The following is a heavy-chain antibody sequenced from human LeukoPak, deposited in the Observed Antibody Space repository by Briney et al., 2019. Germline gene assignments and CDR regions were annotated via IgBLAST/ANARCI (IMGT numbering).Heavy chain of an antibody. Sequence: SETLSLACTVSGGSISSHYWSWVRQPAGKGLEWIGRIYSSGSTNYNPSLKSRVTMSVDTSKNQFSLKLSSVTAADTAVYYCARAASDYDILTGYSHTRFEYWGQGTLVTVSS. CDR2: IYSSGST. V-gene: IGHV4-4*07. CDR1: GGSISSHY. D-gene: IGHD3-9*01. J-gene: IGHJ4*02. CDR3: ARAASDYDILTGYSHTRFEY.